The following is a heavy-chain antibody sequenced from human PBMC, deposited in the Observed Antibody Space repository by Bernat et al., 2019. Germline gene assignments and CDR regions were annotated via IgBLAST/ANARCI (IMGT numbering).Heavy chain of an antibody. Sequence: EVHLVESGGGLVKPGGSLRLSCVASGFTFSKAWMNWVRQAPGKGLGWVGRIKTNNDGETPDYAAPVQGRFTISRDDSKNTLYLQMNFLETEDTAVYYCTTPLFKTTNYWGQGTLVTVSS. J-gene: IGHJ4*02. CDR2: IKTNNDGETP. V-gene: IGHV3-15*01. CDR1: GFTFSKAW. D-gene: IGHD4-17*01. CDR3: TTPLFKTTNY.